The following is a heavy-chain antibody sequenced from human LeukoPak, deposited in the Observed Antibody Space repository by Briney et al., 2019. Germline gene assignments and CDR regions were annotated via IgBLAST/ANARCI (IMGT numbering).Heavy chain of an antibody. V-gene: IGHV4-4*07. D-gene: IGHD3-22*01. Sequence: SETLSLTCSISGGPIYSYYWSWIRQTAGKGLEWIGRLYPGVSTNYNPSLKSRVTMSVDTSKNQVALQVSAVTAADTAVYYCARLKFYDSTGYSSGHCMDVWGKGTTVTVSS. CDR1: GGPIYSYY. CDR2: LYPGVST. J-gene: IGHJ6*03. CDR3: ARLKFYDSTGYSSGHCMDV.